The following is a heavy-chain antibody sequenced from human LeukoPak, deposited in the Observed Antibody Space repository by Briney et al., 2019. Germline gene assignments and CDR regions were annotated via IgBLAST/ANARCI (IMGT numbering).Heavy chain of an antibody. V-gene: IGHV4-34*01. CDR3: ASSGSSTGYYYGMDV. Sequence: SETLSLTCAVYGGSFSGYYWSWIRQPPGKGLEWIGEINHSGSTNYNPSLKSRVTISVDTSKNQFSLKLSSVTAADTAVYYCASSGSSTGYYYGMDVWGQGTTVTVSS. J-gene: IGHJ6*02. CDR2: INHSGST. D-gene: IGHD2-2*01. CDR1: GGSFSGYY.